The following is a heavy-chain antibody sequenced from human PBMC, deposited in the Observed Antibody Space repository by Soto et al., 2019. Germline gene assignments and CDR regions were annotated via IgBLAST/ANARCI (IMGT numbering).Heavy chain of an antibody. V-gene: IGHV3-23*01. Sequence: GGSLRLSCAASGFTFSSYAMSWVRQAPGKGLEWVSAISGSGGSTYYADSGKGRFTISRDNSKNTLYLLMNTLRGEDTAVYYCAKEAPGYYYMDVWGKGTTVTVSS. CDR1: GFTFSSYA. J-gene: IGHJ6*03. CDR3: AKEAPGYYYMDV. CDR2: ISGSGGST.